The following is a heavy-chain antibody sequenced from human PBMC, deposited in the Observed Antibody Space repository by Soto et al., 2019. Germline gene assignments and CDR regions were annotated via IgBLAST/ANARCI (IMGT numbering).Heavy chain of an antibody. Sequence: SETLSPTCLLPDFPIIRAYSWGGIRQPRGRGLEWIGSISHSGTTSYSPSLTSRVSISVDTSKNQVSLKLTSVTAADTAVYSCARVTMVVRDSDHFGVDVWGHGSTVT. CDR1: DFPIIRAYS. D-gene: IGHD4-17*01. CDR2: ISHSGTT. J-gene: IGHJ6*02. V-gene: IGHV4-38-2*02. CDR3: ARVTMVVRDSDHFGVDV.